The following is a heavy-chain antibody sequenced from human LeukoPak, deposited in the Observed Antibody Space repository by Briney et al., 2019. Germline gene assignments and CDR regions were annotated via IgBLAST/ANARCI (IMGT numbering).Heavy chain of an antibody. V-gene: IGHV4-4*07. D-gene: IGHD3-22*01. Sequence: SETLSLTCTVSGGSISTNYWSWIRQPAGKGLEWIGRIYNSGNTNYSPSLESRVTMSADTSKNQFSLKLSSVTAADTAVYYCARGTFDSSGYSLFDYWGQGTLVTVSS. J-gene: IGHJ4*02. CDR1: GGSISTNY. CDR2: IYNSGNT. CDR3: ARGTFDSSGYSLFDY.